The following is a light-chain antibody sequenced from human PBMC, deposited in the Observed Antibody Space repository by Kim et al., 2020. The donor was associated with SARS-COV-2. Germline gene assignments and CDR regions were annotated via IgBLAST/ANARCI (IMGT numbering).Light chain of an antibody. CDR1: KLGDKY. Sequence: SYELTQPPSVSVAPGQTATITCSGDKLGDKYACWYQQKPGQSPVLVIYQDSKRPSGIPERFSGSNSGNTATLTISGAQAMDEADYYCQEWDSSTNWGFGG. CDR3: QEWDSSTNWG. CDR2: QDS. J-gene: IGLJ3*02. V-gene: IGLV3-1*01.